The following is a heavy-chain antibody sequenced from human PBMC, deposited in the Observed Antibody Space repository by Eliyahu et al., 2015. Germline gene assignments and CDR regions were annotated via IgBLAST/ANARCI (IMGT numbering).Heavy chain of an antibody. D-gene: IGHD2-8*01. V-gene: IGHV1-58*01. Sequence: QMQLVQSGPEXXKPGTSXKVSCRASGFTFSXIXVQWVXXARGQRLECIGWIVVGSGKTNYARKFQERISIAKDTSTRTVYIELTGLRADDTAVYYCAADDLSMMYWGQGTLVTVSS. CDR2: IVVGSGKT. CDR1: GFTFSXIX. CDR3: AADDLSMMY. J-gene: IGHJ1*01.